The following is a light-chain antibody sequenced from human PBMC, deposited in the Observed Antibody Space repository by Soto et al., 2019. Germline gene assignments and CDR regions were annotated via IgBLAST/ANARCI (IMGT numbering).Light chain of an antibody. V-gene: IGKV3-15*01. CDR3: QQYNNWPPLT. J-gene: IGKJ4*01. CDR2: AAS. Sequence: EIVMTQFPATLSVSPGERATLSCRASQSVNSNLAWYQQKPGQAPRLLISAASTRATGIPARFSGSGSGTEFTLTISSLQSEDFAVYYCQQYNNWPPLTFGGGTKVEIK. CDR1: QSVNSN.